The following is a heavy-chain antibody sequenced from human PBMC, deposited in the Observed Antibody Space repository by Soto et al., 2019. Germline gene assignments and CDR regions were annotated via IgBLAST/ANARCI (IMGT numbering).Heavy chain of an antibody. Sequence: GGSLRLSCAASGFTFTRFSMNWVRQAPGKGLEWVSSISSTTNYIYYGDSMKGRFTISRDNAKNSLYLEMNSLRAEDTAVYYCARESEDLTSNFDYWGQGTLATVSS. V-gene: IGHV3-21*06. J-gene: IGHJ4*02. CDR3: ARESEDLTSNFDY. CDR2: ISSTTNYI. CDR1: GFTFTRFS.